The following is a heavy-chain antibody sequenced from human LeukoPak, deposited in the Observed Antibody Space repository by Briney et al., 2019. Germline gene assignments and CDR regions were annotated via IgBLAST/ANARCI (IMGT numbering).Heavy chain of an antibody. Sequence: KPSETLSLTCTVSGGSISSYYWSWIRQPPGKGLEWLGYIYYSGSTNYNPSLKSRVTISVDTSKNQFSLKLSSVTAADTAVYYCARDRTFAYGDYPHFDYWGQGTLVTVSS. J-gene: IGHJ4*02. CDR3: ARDRTFAYGDYPHFDY. CDR2: IYYSGST. V-gene: IGHV4-59*01. CDR1: GGSISSYY. D-gene: IGHD4-17*01.